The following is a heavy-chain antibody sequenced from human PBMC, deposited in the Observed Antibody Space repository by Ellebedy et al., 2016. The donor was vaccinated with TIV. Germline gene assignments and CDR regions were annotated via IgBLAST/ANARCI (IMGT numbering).Heavy chain of an antibody. D-gene: IGHD3-3*01. J-gene: IGHJ4*02. Sequence: GESLKISXAASGFPFNIYDMTWVRQAPGKGLECVSAINSGGDTTYYAGSVKGRFTISRDNSKNTLYLQMNSLRAEDTAVYYCAKDHRSGRPDLFDYWGQGTLVTVSS. CDR2: INSGGDTT. CDR1: GFPFNIYD. V-gene: IGHV3-23*01. CDR3: AKDHRSGRPDLFDY.